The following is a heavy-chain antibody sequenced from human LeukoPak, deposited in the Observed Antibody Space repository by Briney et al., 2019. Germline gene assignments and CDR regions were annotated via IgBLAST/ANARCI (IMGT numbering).Heavy chain of an antibody. Sequence: GGSLRLSCAASGFTFSSYSMNWVRQAPGKGLEWVSSISSSSSYIYYADSVKGRFTISGDNAKNSLYLQMNSLRAEDTAVYYCARGRRDDAYDIWGQGTMVTVSS. CDR2: ISSSSSYI. CDR3: ARGRRDDAYDI. D-gene: IGHD3-10*01. CDR1: GFTFSSYS. J-gene: IGHJ3*02. V-gene: IGHV3-21*01.